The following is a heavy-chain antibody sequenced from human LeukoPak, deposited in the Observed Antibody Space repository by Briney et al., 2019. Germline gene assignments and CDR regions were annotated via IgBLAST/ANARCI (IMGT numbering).Heavy chain of an antibody. Sequence: PGGSLRLSCAASGFTFSSYSMNWVRQAPGKGLEWVSSISSSSSYIYYADSVKGRFTISRDNAKNSLYLQMNSLRAEDTAVYYCARVPMGTLLWDIVVAWGQGTLVTVSS. D-gene: IGHD2-2*01. CDR1: GFTFSSYS. J-gene: IGHJ5*02. CDR3: ARVPMGTLLWDIVVA. V-gene: IGHV3-21*01. CDR2: ISSSSSYI.